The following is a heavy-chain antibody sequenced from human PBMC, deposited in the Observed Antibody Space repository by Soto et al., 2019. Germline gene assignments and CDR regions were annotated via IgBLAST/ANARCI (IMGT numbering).Heavy chain of an antibody. Sequence: GGSLRLSCAASGFTFSDYYMSWIRQAPGKGLEWVSYISSSSSTIYYADSVKGRFTISRDNAKNSLYLQMNSLRAEDTAVYYCARDRTAYYYYMDVWGKGTTVTVSS. J-gene: IGHJ6*03. V-gene: IGHV3-11*04. CDR2: ISSSSSTI. CDR1: GFTFSDYY. CDR3: ARDRTAYYYYMDV.